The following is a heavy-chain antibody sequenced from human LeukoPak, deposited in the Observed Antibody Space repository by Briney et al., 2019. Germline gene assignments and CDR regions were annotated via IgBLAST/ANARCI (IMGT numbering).Heavy chain of an antibody. V-gene: IGHV4-39*07. CDR3: ARGDAYYYDSSGYYLADY. CDR2: IYYSGST. CDR1: GGSISSSSYY. Sequence: SETLSLTCTVSGGSISSSSYYWGWIRQPPGKGLEWIGSIYYSGSTYYNPSLKSRITISVDTSKNQFSLKLSSVTAADTAVYYCARGDAYYYDSSGYYLADYWGQGTLVTVSS. D-gene: IGHD3-22*01. J-gene: IGHJ4*02.